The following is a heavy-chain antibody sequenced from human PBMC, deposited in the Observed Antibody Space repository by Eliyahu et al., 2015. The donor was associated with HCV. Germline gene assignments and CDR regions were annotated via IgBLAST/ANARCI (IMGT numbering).Heavy chain of an antibody. D-gene: IGHD2-15*01. J-gene: IGHJ4*02. Sequence: QVQLQESGPGLVKPSQTLSLTCTVSGGSISSGGYYWSWIRQHPGKGLEWIGYIYYSGSTYYNPSLKSRVTISVDTSKNQFSLKLSSVTAADTAVYYCARGVVVAAIAVAPAHSFDYWGQGTLVTVSS. CDR3: ARGVVVAAIAVAPAHSFDY. V-gene: IGHV4-31*03. CDR2: IYYSGST. CDR1: GGSISSGGYY.